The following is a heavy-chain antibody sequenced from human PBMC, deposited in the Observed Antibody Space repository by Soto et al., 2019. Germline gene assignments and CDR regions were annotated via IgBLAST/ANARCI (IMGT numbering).Heavy chain of an antibody. Sequence: SETLSLTCTVSGGSISSYYWSWIRQPPGKGLEWIGYIYYSGSTNYNPSLKSRVTISVDTSKNQFSLKLSSVTAADTAVYYCARAGIQLWLKDWGQGTLVTVSS. CDR1: GGSISSYY. CDR2: IYYSGST. V-gene: IGHV4-59*01. D-gene: IGHD5-18*01. J-gene: IGHJ4*02. CDR3: ARAGIQLWLKD.